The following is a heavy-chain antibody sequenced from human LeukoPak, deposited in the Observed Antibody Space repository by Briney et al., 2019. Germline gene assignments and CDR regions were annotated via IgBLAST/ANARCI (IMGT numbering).Heavy chain of an antibody. V-gene: IGHV3-7*01. CDR3: AREYDSSGYYDPREYYFDY. J-gene: IGHJ4*02. CDR2: IKQDGSEK. Sequence: GGFLRPSCAASGFTFSSYWMSWVRQAPGKGLEWVANIKQDGSEKYYVDSVKGRFTISRDNAKNSLYLQMNSLRAEDTAVYYCAREYDSSGYYDPREYYFDYWGQGTLVTVSS. CDR1: GFTFSSYW. D-gene: IGHD3-22*01.